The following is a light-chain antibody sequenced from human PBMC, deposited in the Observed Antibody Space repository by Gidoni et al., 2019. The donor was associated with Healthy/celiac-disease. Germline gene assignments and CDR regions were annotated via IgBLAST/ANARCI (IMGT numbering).Light chain of an antibody. CDR3: QTWGTGIVV. CDR2: LNSDGSH. V-gene: IGLV4-69*01. J-gene: IGLJ2*01. CDR1: SGHSSYA. Sequence: QLVLTQSPSASASLGAAVKLTCTLSSGHSSYAIAWHQQQPEKGTRYLMKLNSDGSHSKGAGIPDRFSGSSSGAERYLTISSLQSEDEADYYCQTWGTGIVVFGGGTKLTVL.